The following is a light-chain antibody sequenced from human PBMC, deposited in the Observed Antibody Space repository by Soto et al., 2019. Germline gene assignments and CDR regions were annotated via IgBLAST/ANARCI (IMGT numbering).Light chain of an antibody. CDR2: GAS. CDR3: QQYDNIPRT. Sequence: EIVLTQSPGTLSFSPGERATLSCRASQSLNNNFLAWYQQKPGQAPRLLIYGASTRATGIPDRLSGRGSGTYFTLTISRLEPGDFALDYCQQYDNIPRTFGQGTKVEVK. CDR1: QSLNNNF. V-gene: IGKV3-20*01. J-gene: IGKJ1*01.